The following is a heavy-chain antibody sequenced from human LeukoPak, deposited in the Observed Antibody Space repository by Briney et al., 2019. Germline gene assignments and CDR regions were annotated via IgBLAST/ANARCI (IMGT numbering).Heavy chain of an antibody. J-gene: IGHJ6*02. CDR3: ARGRGVYYYGMDV. V-gene: IGHV4-34*01. Sequence: SETLSLTCAVYGGSFSGYYWSWIRQPPGKGLEWIGEINHSRSTNYNPSLKSRVTISVDTSKNQFSLKLSSATAADTAVYYCARGRGVYYYGMDVWGQGTTVTVSS. D-gene: IGHD5-12*01. CDR2: INHSRST. CDR1: GGSFSGYY.